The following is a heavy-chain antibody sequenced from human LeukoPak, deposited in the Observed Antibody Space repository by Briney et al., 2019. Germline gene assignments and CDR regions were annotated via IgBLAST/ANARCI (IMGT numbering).Heavy chain of an antibody. D-gene: IGHD5-18*01. V-gene: IGHV4-34*01. CDR2: INHSGST. CDR3: ARGQSTAMALY. CDR1: GGSFSGYY. J-gene: IGHJ4*02. Sequence: SETLSLTCAVYGGSFSGYYWSWIRQPPGKGLEWIGEINHSGSTNYNPSLKSRVTISVDTSKNQFSLKLSSVTAADTAVYYCARGQSTAMALYWGQGTLVTVSS.